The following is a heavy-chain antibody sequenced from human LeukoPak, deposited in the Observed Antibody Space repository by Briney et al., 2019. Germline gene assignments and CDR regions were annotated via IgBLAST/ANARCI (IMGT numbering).Heavy chain of an antibody. CDR2: IYSGGST. Sequence: GGSLRLSCAASGFSVSTNYMTWVRQAPGKGLEWVSVIYSGGSTNYADSVKGRFTISRDNSKNTLYLQMNSLRAEDMAVYYCARQRAVAGADYFDYWGQGTLVTVSS. CDR1: GFSVSTNY. D-gene: IGHD6-19*01. J-gene: IGHJ4*02. V-gene: IGHV3-53*01. CDR3: ARQRAVAGADYFDY.